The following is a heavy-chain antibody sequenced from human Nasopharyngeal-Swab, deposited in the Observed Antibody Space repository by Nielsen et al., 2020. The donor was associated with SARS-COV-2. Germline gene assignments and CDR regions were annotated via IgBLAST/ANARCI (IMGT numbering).Heavy chain of an antibody. V-gene: IGHV3-15*01. Sequence: WIRQPPGKGLEGVGRVKSKTEGGTTDYAAPVKGRFTISRDDSKNTLYLQMNSLKTEDTAVYYCTTNLGGHITIFGVVIIRGYYYYGMDVWGQGTTVTVSS. CDR3: TTNLGGHITIFGVVIIRGYYYYGMDV. D-gene: IGHD3-3*01. J-gene: IGHJ6*02. CDR2: VKSKTEGGTT.